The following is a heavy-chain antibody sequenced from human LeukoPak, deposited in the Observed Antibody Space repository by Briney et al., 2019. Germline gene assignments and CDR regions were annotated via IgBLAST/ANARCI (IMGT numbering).Heavy chain of an antibody. V-gene: IGHV1-18*01. CDR3: VGVVSSN. CDR1: GYTFTNYA. Sequence: GASVKVSCKASGYTFTNYAITWVRQAPGQGPEWMGWISPYNGDRRDALKFQDRVTMTTDTSTTTAYMELRSLRSDDTAVYYCVGVVSSNWGQGTLVTVSP. J-gene: IGHJ4*02. D-gene: IGHD3-10*01. CDR2: ISPYNGDR.